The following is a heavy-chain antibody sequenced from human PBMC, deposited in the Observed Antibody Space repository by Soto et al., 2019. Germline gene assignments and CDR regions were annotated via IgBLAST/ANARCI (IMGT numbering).Heavy chain of an antibody. D-gene: IGHD2-15*01. V-gene: IGHV3-23*01. CDR3: AKGTLRYCSGGSCRPRRYYYYYYMDV. Sequence: GGSLRLSCAASGFTFSSYAMSWVRQAPGKGLEWVSAISGSGGSTYYADSVKGRFTISRDNSKTTLYLQMNSLRAEDTAVYYCAKGTLRYCSGGSCRPRRYYYYYYMDVWGKGTTVTVSS. J-gene: IGHJ6*03. CDR2: ISGSGGST. CDR1: GFTFSSYA.